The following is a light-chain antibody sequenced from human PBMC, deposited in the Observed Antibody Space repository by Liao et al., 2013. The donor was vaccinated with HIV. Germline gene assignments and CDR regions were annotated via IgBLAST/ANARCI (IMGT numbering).Light chain of an antibody. Sequence: SYDLTQPPSVSVSPGQTASITCSGDKLGDKYTCWYQQKAGQSPVLVMYQDRKRPSGIPERFSGSKSGNTATLTIFRVETGDEADYYCQVWDSSSGHPVFGAGTKLTVL. CDR3: QVWDSSSGHPV. CDR2: QDR. J-gene: IGLJ1*01. CDR1: KLGDKY. V-gene: IGLV3-1*01.